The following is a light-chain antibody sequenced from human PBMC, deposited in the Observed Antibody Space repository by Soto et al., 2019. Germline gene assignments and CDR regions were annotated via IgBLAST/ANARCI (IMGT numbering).Light chain of an antibody. V-gene: IGKV1-17*01. CDR3: QQYYSYPRT. CDR2: AES. Sequence: IQMTQSPSSLSASXGDRVTITCRASQDIRNELGWYQQKSGKAPNLLIYAESTLHSGVQSRFSGSGSGTDFTLTISCLQTEDFATYYCQQYYSYPRTFGQGTKVDI. CDR1: QDIRNE. J-gene: IGKJ1*01.